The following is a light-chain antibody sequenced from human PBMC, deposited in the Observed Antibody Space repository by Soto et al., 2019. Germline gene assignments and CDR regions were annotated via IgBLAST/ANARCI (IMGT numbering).Light chain of an antibody. CDR2: EVS. CDR3: CSYTTSSTLV. V-gene: IGLV2-18*02. CDR1: SSDVGRYNR. J-gene: IGLJ2*01. Sequence: QSVLTQPPSVSGSPGQSVTISCTGSSSDVGRYNRVSWYQQPPGTAPKLIIYEVSNRPSGVPNRFSGSKSGNTASLAISGLQADDEADYYCCSYTTSSTLVFGGGTKLTVL.